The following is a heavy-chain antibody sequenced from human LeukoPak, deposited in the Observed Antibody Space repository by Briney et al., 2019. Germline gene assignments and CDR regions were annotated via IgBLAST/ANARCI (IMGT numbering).Heavy chain of an antibody. CDR2: IKHDGSEK. D-gene: IGHD3-16*01. CDR1: GFPFDRYW. Sequence: GGSLRLSCVASGFPFDRYWMSWVRQAPGKGLEWVANIKHDGSEKNFVDSVKGRFTISRDNAENSLFLQMNSLRADDKAVYFCARQPIYEAYFDFWGQGTLVTVSS. J-gene: IGHJ4*02. V-gene: IGHV3-7*01. CDR3: ARQPIYEAYFDF.